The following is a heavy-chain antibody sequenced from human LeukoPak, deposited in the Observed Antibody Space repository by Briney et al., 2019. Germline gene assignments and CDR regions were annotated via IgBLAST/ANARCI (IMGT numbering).Heavy chain of an antibody. J-gene: IGHJ4*02. D-gene: IGHD1-26*01. CDR1: GGSISSSSYY. Sequence: SETLSLTCTVSGGSISSSSYYWGWIRQPPGKGLEWIGSIYYSGSTYYNPSLKSRVTISVDTSKNQFSLKLSSVTAADTAVYYCAREIFGWELEKEYYFDYWGQGTLVTVSS. CDR2: IYYSGST. CDR3: AREIFGWELEKEYYFDY. V-gene: IGHV4-39*07.